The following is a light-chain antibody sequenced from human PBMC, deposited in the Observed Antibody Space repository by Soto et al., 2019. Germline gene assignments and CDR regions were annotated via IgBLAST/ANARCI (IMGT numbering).Light chain of an antibody. CDR2: RAP. CDR3: QQYNTSSRT. V-gene: IGKV1-5*03. Sequence: DIQMTQSPSTLSASVGDRVTMTCRASQSISTSLAWYQQKPGKAPNLLIYRAPSLQSGVPSRFSGSGSGTEFTLTISSLQPDDFATYYCQQYNTSSRTLGQGTKVDIK. CDR1: QSISTS. J-gene: IGKJ1*01.